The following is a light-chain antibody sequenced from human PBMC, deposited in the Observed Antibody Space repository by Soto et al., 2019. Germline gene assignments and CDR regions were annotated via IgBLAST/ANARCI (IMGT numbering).Light chain of an antibody. CDR2: AAS. CDR1: QGISSY. V-gene: IGKV1-8*01. J-gene: IGKJ1*01. Sequence: AIRMTQSPSSFSASTGVRVTITCQASQGISSYLAWYQQKPGKAPTLLIYAASTLQSGVPSRFSGSGSGTDFTLTISCLQSEDFATYYCQQYYSYPPWTFGRGTKLDIK. CDR3: QQYYSYPPWT.